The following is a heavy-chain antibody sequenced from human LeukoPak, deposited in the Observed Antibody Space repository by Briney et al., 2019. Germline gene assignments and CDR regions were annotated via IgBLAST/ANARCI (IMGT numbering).Heavy chain of an antibody. J-gene: IGHJ4*02. CDR2: IWYDGSNK. D-gene: IGHD1-26*01. V-gene: IGHV3-33*01. CDR1: GFTFNNYG. CDR3: ARDRTGRYDFDF. Sequence: SGGSLRLSCAASGFTFNNYGMHWVRQAPGKGLEWVAVIWYDGSNKYYADSVKGRFTISRDNSKNTLYLQMSSLRAEDTAVYYCARDRTGRYDFDFWGQGTLVTVSS.